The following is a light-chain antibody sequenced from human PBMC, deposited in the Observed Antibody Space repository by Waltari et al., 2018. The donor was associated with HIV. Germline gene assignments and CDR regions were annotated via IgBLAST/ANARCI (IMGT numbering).Light chain of an antibody. V-gene: IGLV1-40*01. CDR2: DDD. J-gene: IGLJ2*01. CDR1: TSNIRGHP. Sequence: QSVLTQPPSVSGAPGQRVTISCTGSTSNIRGHPVHWFRQLPGAAPTLLIYDDDVRTSGVSDRFSGSKSDTSASLAIAGLQAEDEADYYCQSYDDTVSLEVFGGGTRLTVL. CDR3: QSYDDTVSLEV.